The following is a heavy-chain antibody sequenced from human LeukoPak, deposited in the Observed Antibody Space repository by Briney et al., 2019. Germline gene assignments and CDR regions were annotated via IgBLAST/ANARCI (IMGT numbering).Heavy chain of an antibody. CDR3: ARTYCSGGNCYLDS. Sequence: GGSLRLSCAASGFTFSDYYMTWIRQAPGKGLEWRSYISGISSFTNYADSVKARFTISRDNAKNSLYLQMNSLRAEDPAVYYFARTYCSGGNCYLDSWGQGTLVTVSS. CDR1: GFTFSDYY. V-gene: IGHV3-11*03. CDR2: ISGISSFT. J-gene: IGHJ4*02. D-gene: IGHD2-15*01.